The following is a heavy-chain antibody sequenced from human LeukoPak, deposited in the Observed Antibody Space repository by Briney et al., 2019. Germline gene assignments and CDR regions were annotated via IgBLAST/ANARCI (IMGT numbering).Heavy chain of an antibody. CDR3: ARVAVLDNYYYMDV. V-gene: IGHV1-69*05. CDR1: GGTFSSYA. D-gene: IGHD1-1*01. CDR2: IIPIFGTA. Sequence: GSSVKVSCKASGGTFSSYAISWVRQAPGQGLEWRGGIIPIFGTANYAQKFQGRVTITTDESTSTAYMELSSLGSEDTAVYYCARVAVLDNYYYMDVWGKGTTVTVSS. J-gene: IGHJ6*03.